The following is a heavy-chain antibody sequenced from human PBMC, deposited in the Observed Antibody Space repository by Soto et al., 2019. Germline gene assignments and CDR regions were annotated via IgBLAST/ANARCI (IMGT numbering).Heavy chain of an antibody. CDR3: ARGRRYSYGFAYYYYGMDV. CDR2: INHSGST. D-gene: IGHD5-18*01. CDR1: GGSFSGYY. J-gene: IGHJ6*02. Sequence: QVQLQQWGAGLLKPSETLSLTCAVYGGSFSGYYWSWIRQPPGKGLEWIGEINHSGSTNYNPSLKSRVTILVDTSKNQFSLKLSSVTAADTAVYYCARGRRYSYGFAYYYYGMDVWGQGTTVTVSS. V-gene: IGHV4-34*01.